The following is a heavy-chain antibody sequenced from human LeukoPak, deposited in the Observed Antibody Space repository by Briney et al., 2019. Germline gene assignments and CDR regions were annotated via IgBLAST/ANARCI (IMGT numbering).Heavy chain of an antibody. D-gene: IGHD4-11*01. CDR1: GLTFSSYG. CDR2: IRYDGSNK. CDR3: ARGTTPKAEHYFDY. V-gene: IGHV3-30*02. Sequence: PGGSLRLSCAASGLTFSSYGMHWVRQAPGKGLEWVALIRYDGSNKYYADSVKGRFTISRDNAKNSLYLQMNSLRAEDTAVYYCARGTTPKAEHYFDYWGQGTLVTVSS. J-gene: IGHJ4*02.